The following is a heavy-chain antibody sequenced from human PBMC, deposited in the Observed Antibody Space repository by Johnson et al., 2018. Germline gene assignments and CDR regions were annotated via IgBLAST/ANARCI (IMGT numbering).Heavy chain of an antibody. CDR2: VIPIFGST. J-gene: IGHJ4*02. V-gene: IGHV1-69*01. D-gene: IGHD1-14*01. CDR3: AKGRGQCLGGATGGPFDC. Sequence: QVQLVESGAEVKKPGSSVTVTCKASGGTFNSHGISWVRQAPGKGLEWMGGVIPIFGSTNYAQKFHGRITINADESTATAYMELSSLRSDDSAIYYGAKGRGQCLGGATGGPFDCWGQGTLVTVSS. CDR1: GGTFNSHG.